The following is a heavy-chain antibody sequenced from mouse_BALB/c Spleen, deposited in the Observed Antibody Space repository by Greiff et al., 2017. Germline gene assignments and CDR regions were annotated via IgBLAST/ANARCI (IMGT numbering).Heavy chain of an antibody. J-gene: IGHJ4*01. V-gene: IGHV3-2*02. Sequence: EVKLVESGPGLVKPSQSLSLTCTVTGYSITSDYAWNWIRQFPGNKLEWMGYISYSGSTSYNPSLKSRISITRDTSKNQFFLQLNSVTTEDTATYYCARGGLRHYYAMDYWGQGTSVTVSS. CDR2: ISYSGST. CDR1: GYSITSDYA. D-gene: IGHD2-4*01. CDR3: ARGGLRHYYAMDY.